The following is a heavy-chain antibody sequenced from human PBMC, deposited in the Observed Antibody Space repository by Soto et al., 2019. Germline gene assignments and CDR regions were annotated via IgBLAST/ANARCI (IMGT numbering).Heavy chain of an antibody. D-gene: IGHD6-19*01. J-gene: IGHJ4*02. CDR1: GGTFSSYT. Sequence: QVQLVQSGAEVKKPGSSVKVSCKASGGTFSSYTISWVRQAPGQGLEWMGWIIPFLGIANYAQKFQGRVTITTDKSTSTAYMELSSLRSEDTAVYYCASRKQWLVGADDYWGQGTLVTVS. V-gene: IGHV1-69*02. CDR3: ASRKQWLVGADDY. CDR2: IIPFLGIA.